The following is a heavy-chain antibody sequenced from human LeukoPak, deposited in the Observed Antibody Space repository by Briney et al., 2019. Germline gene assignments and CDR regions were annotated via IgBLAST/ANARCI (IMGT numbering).Heavy chain of an antibody. D-gene: IGHD3-16*01. CDR3: PRNIEVGGVGHGLDS. V-gene: IGHV3-43*01. CDR1: GFTFDVYT. CDR2: ISWDGTTR. J-gene: IGHJ4*02. Sequence: PGGSLRLSCAASGFTFDVYTMYSVRHGPGKGLEWVSLISWDGTTRYYADSVKGRFTISRANGKNSLSLQMTSLRTEDTALYYFPRNIEVGGVGHGLDSWGQGTLVTVSS.